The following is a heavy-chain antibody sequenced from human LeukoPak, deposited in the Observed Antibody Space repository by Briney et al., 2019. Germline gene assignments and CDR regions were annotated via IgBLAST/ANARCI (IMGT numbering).Heavy chain of an antibody. Sequence: PGGSLRLSXAASAFTFSSYAMSWVGQAPGKGLEWVSTISDSGDSTYHADSVRGRFTISRDNSKNTLYLQMNSLRGEDTAVYYCARVVGVTGYLYWGQGTLVTVSS. D-gene: IGHD3-9*01. J-gene: IGHJ4*02. CDR3: ARVVGVTGYLY. CDR1: AFTFSSYA. V-gene: IGHV3-23*01. CDR2: ISDSGDST.